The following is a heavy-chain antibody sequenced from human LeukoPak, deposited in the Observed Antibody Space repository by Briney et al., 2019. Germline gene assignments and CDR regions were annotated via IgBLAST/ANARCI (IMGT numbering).Heavy chain of an antibody. CDR2: IYYSGST. Sequence: PSQTLSLTCTVSGGSISSGDYYWTWIRQPPGKGLEWIGYIYYSGSTYYNPSLKSRVTISVDTSKNQFSLKLNSMTAADTAVHYCARSSAGSYDFDSWGQGTLVTVSS. CDR3: ARSSAGSYDFDS. CDR1: GGSISSGDYY. J-gene: IGHJ4*02. D-gene: IGHD1-26*01. V-gene: IGHV4-30-4*01.